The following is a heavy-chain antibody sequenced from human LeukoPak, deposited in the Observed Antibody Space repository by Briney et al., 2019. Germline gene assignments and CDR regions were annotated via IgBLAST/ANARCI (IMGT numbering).Heavy chain of an antibody. J-gene: IGHJ3*02. CDR1: GFTFSSYS. V-gene: IGHV3-21*01. CDR2: ISSSSSYI. D-gene: IGHD3-22*01. Sequence: GGSLRLSCAASGFTFSSYSMNWVRQAPGEGLEWVSSISSSSSYIYYADSVKGRFTISRGNAKNSLYLQMNSLRAEDTAVYYCASPLTMIVDVEAFDIWGQGTMVTVSS. CDR3: ASPLTMIVDVEAFDI.